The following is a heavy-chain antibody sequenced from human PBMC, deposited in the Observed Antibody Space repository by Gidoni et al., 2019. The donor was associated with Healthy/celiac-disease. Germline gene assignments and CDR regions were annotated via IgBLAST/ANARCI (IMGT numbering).Heavy chain of an antibody. CDR3: ARRPGIAVADRFDY. J-gene: IGHJ4*02. CDR2: IYYSGST. D-gene: IGHD6-19*01. V-gene: IGHV4-39*01. CDR1: GGSISSSSYY. Sequence: QLQLQEPGPRLVKPSETLSLTCTVSGGSISSSSYYWGWIRQPPGKGLEWIGSIYYSGSTYYNPSLKSRVTISVDTSKNQFSLKLSSVTAADTAVYYCARRPGIAVADRFDYWGQGTLVTVSS.